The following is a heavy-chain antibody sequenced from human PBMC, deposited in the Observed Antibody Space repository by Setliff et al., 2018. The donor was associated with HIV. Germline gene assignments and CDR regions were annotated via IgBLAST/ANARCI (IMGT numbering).Heavy chain of an antibody. CDR1: GGSIISGRYY. CDR3: ARARAVGGAGSLLGRDALDV. J-gene: IGHJ3*01. V-gene: IGHV4-61*09. D-gene: IGHD3-16*01. Sequence: PSETLSLTCNVSGGSIISGRYYWSWIRQPAGKGLEWIGHIYTSGSTNYNPSLKSRLTISLETSKNQFSLKLKSVIAADTAVYYCARARAVGGAGSLLGRDALDVWGQGTMVTVSS. CDR2: IYTSGST.